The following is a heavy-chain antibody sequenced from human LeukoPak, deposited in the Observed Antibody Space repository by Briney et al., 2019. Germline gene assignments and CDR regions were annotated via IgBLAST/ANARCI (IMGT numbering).Heavy chain of an antibody. CDR3: HPLAYTTN. CDR2: SKDDGSST. Sequence: GGSLRLSCAVSGFTFSSRWMHRVRQAPGKGLEWVSVSKDDGSSTSYADSVKGRFTVSRDNAKNMLYLQMNSLRAEDTAVYYCHPLAYTTNWGQGALVTVSS. J-gene: IGHJ4*02. V-gene: IGHV3-74*01. CDR1: GFTFSSRW. D-gene: IGHD2-2*02.